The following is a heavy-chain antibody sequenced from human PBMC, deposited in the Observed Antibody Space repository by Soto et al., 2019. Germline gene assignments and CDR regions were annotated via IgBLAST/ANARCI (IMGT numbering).Heavy chain of an antibody. J-gene: IGHJ4*02. D-gene: IGHD6-19*01. CDR3: ASASIGVAGKYFDY. V-gene: IGHV1-46*01. CDR2: INPSAGST. CDR1: GDTFTRYS. Sequence: APVKVSCKASGDTFTRYSIHWMRLVPGQGLEWMGLINPSAGSTSNAQKFQGRVTMTRDTSTSTVHMELSSLRSEDTALYYCASASIGVAGKYFDYWGQGTQVTVSS.